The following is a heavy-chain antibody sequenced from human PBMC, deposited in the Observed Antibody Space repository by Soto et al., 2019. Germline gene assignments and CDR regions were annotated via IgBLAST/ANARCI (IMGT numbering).Heavy chain of an antibody. D-gene: IGHD5-12*01. CDR2: ISGSGGST. CDR1: GFTFSSYA. Sequence: EVQLLESGGGLVQPGGSLRLSCAASGFTFSSYAMSWVRQAPGKGLEWVSAISGSGGSTYYADSVKGRFTISRDNSKNTLDLQMNSLRAEDTAVYYCGYSGYGPYNWFDPWGQGTLVTVSS. V-gene: IGHV3-23*01. J-gene: IGHJ5*02. CDR3: GYSGYGPYNWFDP.